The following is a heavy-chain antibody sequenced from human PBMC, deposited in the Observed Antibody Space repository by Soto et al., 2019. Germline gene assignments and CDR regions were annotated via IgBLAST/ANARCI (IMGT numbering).Heavy chain of an antibody. CDR3: ARGGNWRTFDY. CDR1: GASISSYY. D-gene: IGHD1-1*01. Sequence: SETLSLTCTVSGASISSYYWSWIRQPPGKGLEWIGYIYYSGSTNYNPSLKSRVSISVDTSKNQLSLKLSSVTAADTAVYYCARGGNWRTFDYWGQGTLVTVSS. CDR2: IYYSGST. J-gene: IGHJ4*02. V-gene: IGHV4-59*08.